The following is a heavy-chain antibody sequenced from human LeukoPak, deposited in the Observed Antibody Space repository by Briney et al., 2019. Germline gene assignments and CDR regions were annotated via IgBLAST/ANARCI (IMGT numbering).Heavy chain of an antibody. CDR2: IKSKTGGGTT. CDR1: GFTFSNAW. J-gene: IGHJ4*02. Sequence: PGGSLRLSCAASGFTFSNAWVSWVRQAPGKGLEWVGRIKSKTGGGTTDYGAPVKGRFTISRDDSKNTLYLQMNSLKTEDTAVYYCTTDAIPTPSNPFDYWGQGTLVTVSS. V-gene: IGHV3-15*01. CDR3: TTDAIPTPSNPFDY.